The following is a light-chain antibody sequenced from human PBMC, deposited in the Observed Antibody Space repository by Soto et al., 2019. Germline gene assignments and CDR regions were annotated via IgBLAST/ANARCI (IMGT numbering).Light chain of an antibody. CDR3: SSYTSSRTRV. J-gene: IGLJ1*01. V-gene: IGLV2-14*01. CDR2: EVS. CDR1: SSDVGGYNY. Sequence: QSALTQPASVTGSPGQSITISCTGTSSDVGGYNYVSWYQQHPGKAPKLMIYEVSNRPSGVSNRFSGSKSGNTASLTISGLQAEDEADYYLSSYTSSRTRVFAPRNKVIXL.